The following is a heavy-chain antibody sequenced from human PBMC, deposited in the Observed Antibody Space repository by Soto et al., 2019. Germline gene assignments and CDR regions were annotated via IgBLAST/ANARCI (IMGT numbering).Heavy chain of an antibody. CDR3: AKGGYCSGGSCYVNAFDI. CDR1: GFTVSSYA. CDR2: ISVSGGST. V-gene: IGHV3-23*01. Sequence: LRLSCAASGFTVSSYAMSCVRHPPGKGLEWVSSISVSGGSTYHADCVKVRLTISRDNCKNTLYLQMNSLRAEDTAAYYCAKGGYCSGGSCYVNAFDIWGQGPMVTVSS. J-gene: IGHJ3*02. D-gene: IGHD2-15*01.